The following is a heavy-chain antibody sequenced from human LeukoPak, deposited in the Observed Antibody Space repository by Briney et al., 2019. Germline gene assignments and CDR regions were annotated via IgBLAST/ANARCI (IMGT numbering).Heavy chain of an antibody. CDR2: IYHSGST. J-gene: IGHJ2*01. CDR3: ARGPYYYDSSGYKPNWYFDL. V-gene: IGHV4-30-2*01. D-gene: IGHD3-22*01. Sequence: PSETLSLTCTVSGGSISSGGYYWSWIRQPPGKGLEWIGYIYHSGSTYYNPSLKSRVTISVDRSKNQLSLKLSSVTAADTAVYYCARGPYYYDSSGYKPNWYFDLWGRGTLVTVSS. CDR1: GGSISSGGYY.